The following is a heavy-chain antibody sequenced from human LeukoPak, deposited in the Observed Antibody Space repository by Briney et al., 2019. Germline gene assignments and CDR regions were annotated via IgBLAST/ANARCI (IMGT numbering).Heavy chain of an antibody. D-gene: IGHD3-3*01. J-gene: IGHJ6*03. Sequence: GASVKVSCKASGYTFTSYDVNWVRQATGQGLEWMGWMNPNSGNTGYAQKFQGRVPMTKNTSISTAYMELSSLRSEDTALYYCARAPTWSSTSYNYYYMDVWGKGTTVTISS. V-gene: IGHV1-8*01. CDR3: ARAPTWSSTSYNYYYMDV. CDR2: MNPNSGNT. CDR1: GYTFTSYD.